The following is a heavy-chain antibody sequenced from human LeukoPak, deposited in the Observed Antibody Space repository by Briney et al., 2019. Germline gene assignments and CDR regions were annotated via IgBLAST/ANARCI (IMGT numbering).Heavy chain of an antibody. CDR3: ARSPRRSSTSCYYDY. CDR2: ISSSSSYI. CDR1: GFTFSSYS. Sequence: GGSLRLSCAASGFTFSSYSMNWVRQAPGKGLEWVSSISSSSSYIYYADSVKGRFTISRDNAKNSLYLQMNSPRAEDTAVYYCARSPRRSSTSCYYDYWGQGTLVTVSS. J-gene: IGHJ4*02. V-gene: IGHV3-21*06. D-gene: IGHD2-2*01.